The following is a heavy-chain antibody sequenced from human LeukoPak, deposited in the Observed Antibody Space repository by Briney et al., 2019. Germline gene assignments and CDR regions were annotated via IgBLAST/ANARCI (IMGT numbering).Heavy chain of an antibody. Sequence: GGSLRLSCAASGFTFSSYAMHWVRQAPGKGLEWVAVISYDGSNKYYADSVKGRSTISRDNSKNTLYLQMNSLRAEDTAVYYCARDPYYYDSSGYLVYWGQGTLVTVSS. V-gene: IGHV3-30-3*01. CDR3: ARDPYYYDSSGYLVY. J-gene: IGHJ4*02. D-gene: IGHD3-22*01. CDR2: ISYDGSNK. CDR1: GFTFSSYA.